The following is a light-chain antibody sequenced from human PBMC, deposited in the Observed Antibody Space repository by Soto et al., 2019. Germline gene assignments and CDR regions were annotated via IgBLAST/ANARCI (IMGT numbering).Light chain of an antibody. V-gene: IGKV1-12*01. Sequence: DIQMTQSPSSVSASVGDRVTITCRASQGISSRLAWYQQKPGKAPNLLIYAASSLPSGVPSRFSGSGSETDSTLTIGSLQPEDFATYYCQPSNSFPLTFGGGTKVEIK. CDR3: QPSNSFPLT. CDR1: QGISSR. CDR2: AAS. J-gene: IGKJ4*01.